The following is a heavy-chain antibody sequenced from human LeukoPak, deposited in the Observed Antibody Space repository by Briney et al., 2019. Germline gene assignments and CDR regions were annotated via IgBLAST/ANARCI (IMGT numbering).Heavy chain of an antibody. CDR3: ARLIPGYCSGGSCYLLIRYNWFDP. J-gene: IGHJ5*02. CDR1: GGSFSGYY. D-gene: IGHD2-15*01. V-gene: IGHV4-34*01. Sequence: SEALSLTCAVYGGSFSGYYWSWIRQPPGKGLEWIGEINHSGSTNYNPSLKSRVTISVDTSKNQFSLKLSPVTAADTAVYYCARLIPGYCSGGSCYLLIRYNWFDPWGQGTLVTVSS. CDR2: INHSGST.